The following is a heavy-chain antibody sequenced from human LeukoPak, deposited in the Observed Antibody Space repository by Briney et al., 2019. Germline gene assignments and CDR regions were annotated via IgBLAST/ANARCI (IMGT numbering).Heavy chain of an antibody. CDR2: ISGSGGST. CDR1: GVTFSSYA. J-gene: IGHJ4*02. V-gene: IGHV3-23*01. CDR3: AKDLSYAFDY. Sequence: GGSLRLSCAASGVTFSSYAMSWVRQAPGKGLEWVSAISGSGGSTYYADSVKGRFTISRDNSKHTLYLQMNSLRAEDTAVYYCAKDLSYAFDYWGQGTLVTVSS. D-gene: IGHD5-18*01.